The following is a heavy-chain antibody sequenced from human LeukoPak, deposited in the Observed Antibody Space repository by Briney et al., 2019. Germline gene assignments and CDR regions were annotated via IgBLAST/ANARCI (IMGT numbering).Heavy chain of an antibody. CDR2: INLSSGDT. CDR3: AKNPYEYYFDY. J-gene: IGHJ4*02. CDR1: GYTLTGYY. Sequence: ASVKVSCKASGYTLTGYYMHWVRLAPGQGLEWMGWINLSSGDTHYAQKFQGRVTMTRDTSISTAYMELSRLSSDDTAVYYCAKNPYEYYFDYWGQGTLVTVSS. V-gene: IGHV1-2*02. D-gene: IGHD5-12*01.